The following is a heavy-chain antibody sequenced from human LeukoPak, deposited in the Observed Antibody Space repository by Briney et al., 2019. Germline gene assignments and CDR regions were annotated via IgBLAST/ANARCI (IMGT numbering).Heavy chain of an antibody. V-gene: IGHV4-59*01. Sequence: PSETLSLTCTVSGGSISSYYWSWIRQPPGKGLEWIGYIYYSGSTNYNPSLKSRVTISVDTSKNQFSLKLRSVTAADTAVYYCARDPNWNDVQWGQGTLVTVSS. CDR3: ARDPNWNDVQ. CDR2: IYYSGST. J-gene: IGHJ4*02. D-gene: IGHD1-1*01. CDR1: GGSISSYY.